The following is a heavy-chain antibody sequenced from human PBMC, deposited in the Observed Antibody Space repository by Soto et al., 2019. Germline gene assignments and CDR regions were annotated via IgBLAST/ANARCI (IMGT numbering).Heavy chain of an antibody. CDR3: ARQLGNYGDWAFDF. CDR1: GASISESSHY. V-gene: IGHV4-39*01. CDR2: IYYTGRT. Sequence: QLLLQESGPGLVKPSETLSLTCAVSGASISESSHYWAWIRQPPGKGLEWIASIYYTGRTYYNPPRRSRLHISVDTSRDQGSRNLSSVAAADMAVYYCARQLGNYGDWAFDFWGQGTLVPVSS. D-gene: IGHD4-17*01. J-gene: IGHJ4*02.